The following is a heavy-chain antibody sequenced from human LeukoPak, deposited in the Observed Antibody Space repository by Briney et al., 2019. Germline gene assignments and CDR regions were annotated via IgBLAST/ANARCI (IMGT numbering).Heavy chain of an antibody. D-gene: IGHD3-9*01. CDR2: ISGSGGNT. V-gene: IGHV3-23*01. CDR1: GFSFSIYG. Sequence: GGSLRLSCEASGFSFSIYGMSWVRQAPGKGLEWVSGISGSGGNTYYAEALTGRFTVSRDNSKNTLYLQMNSLRAEDTAVYYCARDRGIRGDILTGYSSDAFDIWGQGTMVTVSS. CDR3: ARDRGIRGDILTGYSSDAFDI. J-gene: IGHJ3*02.